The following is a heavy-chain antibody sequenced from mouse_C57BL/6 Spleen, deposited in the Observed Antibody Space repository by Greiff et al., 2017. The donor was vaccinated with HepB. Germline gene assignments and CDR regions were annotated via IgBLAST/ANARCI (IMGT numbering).Heavy chain of an antibody. V-gene: IGHV1-26*01. J-gene: IGHJ4*01. CDR1: GYTFTDYY. CDR2: INPNNGGT. Sequence: EVQLQQSGPELVKPGASVKISCKASGYTFTDYYMNWVKQSHGKSLEWIGDINPNNGGTSYNQKFKGKATLTVDKSSSTAYMELRSLTSEDSAVYYCARRGTFPMAMDYWGQGTSVTVSS. CDR3: ARRGTFPMAMDY. D-gene: IGHD6-5*01.